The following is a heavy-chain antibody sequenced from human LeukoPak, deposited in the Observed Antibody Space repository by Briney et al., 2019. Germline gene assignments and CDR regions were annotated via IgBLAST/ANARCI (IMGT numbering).Heavy chain of an antibody. CDR1: GFIFSSYW. CDR2: IKQDGSER. D-gene: IGHD3-10*01. J-gene: IGHJ4*02. Sequence: GGSLRLSCAASGFIFSSYWMSWVRQAPGKGLEWVANIKQDGSERYYVDSVKGRFTISRDNAKNSLYLQMNSLRAEDTAVYYCARVPNYYGSGSYSGVFDYWGQGTLVTVSS. CDR3: ARVPNYYGSGSYSGVFDY. V-gene: IGHV3-7*01.